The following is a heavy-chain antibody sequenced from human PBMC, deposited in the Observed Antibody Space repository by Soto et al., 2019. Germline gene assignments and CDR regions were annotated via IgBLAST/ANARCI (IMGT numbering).Heavy chain of an antibody. V-gene: IGHV1-69*13. Sequence: SVKVSCKASGGTFSSYAISWVRQAPGQGLEWMGGIIPIFGTANYAQKFQGRVTITADESTSTAYMELSSLRSEDTAVYYCARGRIIAAAGPFYFDYWGQGTMVTVYS. CDR1: GGTFSSYA. CDR2: IIPIFGTA. J-gene: IGHJ4*02. CDR3: ARGRIIAAAGPFYFDY. D-gene: IGHD6-13*01.